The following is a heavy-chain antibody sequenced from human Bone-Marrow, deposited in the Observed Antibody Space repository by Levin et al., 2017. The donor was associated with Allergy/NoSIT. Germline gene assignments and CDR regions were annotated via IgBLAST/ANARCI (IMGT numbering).Heavy chain of an antibody. Sequence: SQTLSLPCAISGDSVSSNTAAWNWIRQSPSRGLEWLGRTYYRSKWLNDYAASVKSRITINPDTSRNQFSLHLKSVTPEDTAVYYCAKDSGEGLERLDFWGQGTLVTVSS. CDR2: TYYRSKWLN. V-gene: IGHV6-1*01. D-gene: IGHD1-1*01. CDR3: AKDSGEGLERLDF. CDR1: GDSVSSNTAA. J-gene: IGHJ4*02.